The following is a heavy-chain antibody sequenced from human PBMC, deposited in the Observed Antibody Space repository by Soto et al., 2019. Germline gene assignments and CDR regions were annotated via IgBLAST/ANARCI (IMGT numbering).Heavy chain of an antibody. CDR2: ISYDGSNK. Sequence: GGSLRLSCAASGFTFSSYAMHWVRQAPGKGLEWVAVISYDGSNKYYADSVKGRFAISRDNSKNTLYLQMNSLRAEDTAVYYCASLGKSYSSSSFDYWGQGTLVTVSS. CDR3: ASLGKSYSSSSFDY. CDR1: GFTFSSYA. V-gene: IGHV3-30*09. D-gene: IGHD6-6*01. J-gene: IGHJ4*02.